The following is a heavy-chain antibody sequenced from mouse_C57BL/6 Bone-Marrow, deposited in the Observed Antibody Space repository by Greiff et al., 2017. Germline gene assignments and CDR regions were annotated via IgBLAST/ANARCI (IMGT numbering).Heavy chain of an antibody. Sequence: QVTLKVSGPGLVAPSQSLSITCTVSGFSLTSYAISWVRQPPGKGLEWLGVIWTGGGTNYNSALKSILSISKDNSKSQVFLKMNSLQTDDTARYYCARSSYYYSYYFDYWGQGTTLTVSS. J-gene: IGHJ2*01. CDR3: ARSSYYYSYYFDY. CDR1: GFSLTSYA. V-gene: IGHV2-9-1*01. CDR2: IWTGGGT. D-gene: IGHD1-1*01.